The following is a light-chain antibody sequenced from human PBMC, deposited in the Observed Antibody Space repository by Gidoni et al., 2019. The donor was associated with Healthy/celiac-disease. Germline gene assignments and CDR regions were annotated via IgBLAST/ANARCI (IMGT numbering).Light chain of an antibody. V-gene: IGKV1-5*03. CDR1: QSISSW. CDR3: QQYNSYSWT. Sequence: DIQMTLSPSTLSASVVDRVTITCRASQSISSWLAWYQQKPGKAPKLLIYKASSLESGVPSRFSGSGSGTEFTLTISSLQPDDFATYYCQQYNSYSWTFGPGTKVEIK. CDR2: KAS. J-gene: IGKJ1*01.